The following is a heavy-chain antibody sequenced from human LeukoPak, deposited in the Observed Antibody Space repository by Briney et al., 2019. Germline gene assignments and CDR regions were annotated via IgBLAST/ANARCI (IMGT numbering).Heavy chain of an antibody. Sequence: GGSLGLSCAASGFTFRNYVIHWVRQAPGKGLEWVAVTSSDLNVKLYADSVKGRFTISRDNSRSTLYLQMNSLRPEDTAIYYCAREGYYGWGSPPSLYFDYWGQEPLFTVS. V-gene: IGHV3-30-3*01. CDR3: AREGYYGWGSPPSLYFDY. CDR2: TSSDLNVK. D-gene: IGHD3-10*01. CDR1: GFTFRNYV. J-gene: IGHJ4*02.